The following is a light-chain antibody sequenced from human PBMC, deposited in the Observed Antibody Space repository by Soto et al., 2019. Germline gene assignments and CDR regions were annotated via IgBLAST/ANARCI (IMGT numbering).Light chain of an antibody. CDR2: AAS. J-gene: IGKJ1*01. CDR3: QQSYSTTWT. CDR1: QGISTY. V-gene: IGKV1-39*01. Sequence: IQMTQSATSLSASVGYRVSITCLASQGISTYLNWYHQKPGKAPKLLIYAASSLQSGVPSRFSGSGSETDFTLTISSLQPEDFATYSCQQSYSTTWTFGQGTKVDIK.